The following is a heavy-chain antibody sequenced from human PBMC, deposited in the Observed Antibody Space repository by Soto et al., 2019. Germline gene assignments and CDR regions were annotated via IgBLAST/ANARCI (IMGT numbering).Heavy chain of an antibody. D-gene: IGHD6-19*01. Sequence: PSETLSLTCSFSGAEINTYSWTWIRQPAGKGLEWIGRIYTSASINYNPSLRGRVTLSVDTSTNQVSLKLASVTAADTAVYYCARDREAGYNFYYGMDVWGQGTTVTVSS. CDR1: GAEINTYS. CDR3: ARDREAGYNFYYGMDV. CDR2: IYTSASI. V-gene: IGHV4-4*07. J-gene: IGHJ6*02.